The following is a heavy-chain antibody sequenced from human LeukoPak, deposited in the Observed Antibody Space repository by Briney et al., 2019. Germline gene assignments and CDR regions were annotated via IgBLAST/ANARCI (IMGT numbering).Heavy chain of an antibody. CDR2: INWNGGST. J-gene: IGHJ4*02. CDR3: ARPFGQLSSSYFDY. CDR1: GFTFDDYD. Sequence: PGGSLRLSCVASGFTFDDYDMNWVRQAPGKGLEWVSRINWNGGSTAYADSVKGRFTISRDNAKNSLYLQMNCLRADDTALYYCARPFGQLSSSYFDYWGQGTLVTVSS. D-gene: IGHD3-10*01. V-gene: IGHV3-20*04.